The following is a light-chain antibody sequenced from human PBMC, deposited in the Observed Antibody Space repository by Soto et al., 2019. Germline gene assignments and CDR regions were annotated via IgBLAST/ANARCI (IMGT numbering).Light chain of an antibody. CDR3: QQLYSYSS. Sequence: DIQLTQSPSFVSASVGERVTITCRASQDISRYLAWYQQKPGEAPKLLISAASTLHSGVPSRFSGSGSGTEFTLTVSYLLPADFATYYCQQLYSYSSFGQGTRLESK. V-gene: IGKV1-9*01. CDR1: QDISRY. CDR2: AAS. J-gene: IGKJ5*01.